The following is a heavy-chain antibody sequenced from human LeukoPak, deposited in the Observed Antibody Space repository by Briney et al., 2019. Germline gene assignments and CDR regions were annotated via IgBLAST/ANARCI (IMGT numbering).Heavy chain of an antibody. CDR2: IYYSGST. D-gene: IGHD5-12*01. V-gene: IGHV4-59*12. J-gene: IGHJ4*02. Sequence: SSETLSLTCTVSGRSISSYYWRWIRQPPGKGLEWIGYIYYSGSTNYNPSLKSRVHISVDTSKNQFSLKLSPVTAADTAVYYCARAGAWLRFAFDYWGQGTLVTVSS. CDR3: ARAGAWLRFAFDY. CDR1: GRSISSYY.